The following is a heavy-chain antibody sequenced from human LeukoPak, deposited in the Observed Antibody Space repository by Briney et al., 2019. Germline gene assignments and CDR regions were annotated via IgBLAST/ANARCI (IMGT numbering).Heavy chain of an antibody. CDR3: ATDNNSGGNRVDY. V-gene: IGHV1-69*06. CDR1: VGTFSSYA. Sequence: SEKVSCKASVGTFSSYAISWVRQAPGQGLEWMGGIIPIFGTANYAQKFQGRVTITADKSTSTAYMELSSLRSEDTAVYYCATDNNSGGNRVDYWSQGTLVTVSS. J-gene: IGHJ4*02. D-gene: IGHD5-12*01. CDR2: IIPIFGTA.